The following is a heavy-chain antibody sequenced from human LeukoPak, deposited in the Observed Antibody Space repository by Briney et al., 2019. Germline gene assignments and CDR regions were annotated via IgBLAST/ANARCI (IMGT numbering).Heavy chain of an antibody. J-gene: IGHJ4*02. CDR1: GGYISSSYY. V-gene: IGHV4-59*01. Sequence: SETLSLTCTVSGGYISSSYYWSWIRQPPGKGLEWIGYIYYIGTTNYNPSLKSRVTIAVDASKSQFSLNVSSVTAADTAVYYCARDQPYYDILTGYYLYYFDYWGQGTLVTVSS. D-gene: IGHD3-9*01. CDR2: IYYIGTT. CDR3: ARDQPYYDILTGYYLYYFDY.